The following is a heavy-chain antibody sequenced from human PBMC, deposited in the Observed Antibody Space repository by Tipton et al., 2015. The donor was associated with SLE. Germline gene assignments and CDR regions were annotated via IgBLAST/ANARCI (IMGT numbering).Heavy chain of an antibody. CDR1: GFSFSTYG. Sequence: SLRLSCSPSGFSFSTYGTAWVRQSPGKGLEWVSTIRNGGGKSDGKTYYAESVRGRFTISRDRSKNTIFLQMDSLRAEDTALYYCAKGKRTIYDHDAFDMWGQGTAVTVSS. CDR2: IRNGGGKSDGKT. V-gene: IGHV3-23*01. J-gene: IGHJ3*02. D-gene: IGHD3-3*01. CDR3: AKGKRTIYDHDAFDM.